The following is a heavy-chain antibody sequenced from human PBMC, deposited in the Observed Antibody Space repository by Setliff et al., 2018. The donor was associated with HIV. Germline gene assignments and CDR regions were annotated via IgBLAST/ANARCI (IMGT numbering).Heavy chain of an antibody. J-gene: IGHJ6*03. CDR1: GYSISSDYC. Sequence: SETLSLTCGVSGYSISSDYCWGWIRQPPGKGLEWIGNMCHGGNNNYYNPSLKSRVTISVDTSKNQFFLKVTSVTAADAAVYYCAREFYHYDSSDYYSDYYYYYMDVWGKGTTVTVSS. D-gene: IGHD3-22*01. CDR3: AREFYHYDSSDYYSDYYYYYMDV. CDR2: MCHGGNNN. V-gene: IGHV4-38-2*02.